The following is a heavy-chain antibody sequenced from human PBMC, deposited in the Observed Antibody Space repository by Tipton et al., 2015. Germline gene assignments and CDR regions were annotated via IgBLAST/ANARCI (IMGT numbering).Heavy chain of an antibody. CDR1: GYSFTTSW. D-gene: IGHD3-22*01. CDR2: IYPGDSDT. J-gene: IGHJ3*02. V-gene: IGHV5-51*01. CDR3: ARHVSFYYDTHGSDALDI. Sequence: VQLVQSGAEVKKPGESLKISCKGSGYSFTTSWIGWVRQMPGKGLEWMGIIYPGDSDTKYNPSFQGHITISADKSITTAYVQWNSLKASDTAMYYCARHVSFYYDTHGSDALDIWAQGTMVTVSS.